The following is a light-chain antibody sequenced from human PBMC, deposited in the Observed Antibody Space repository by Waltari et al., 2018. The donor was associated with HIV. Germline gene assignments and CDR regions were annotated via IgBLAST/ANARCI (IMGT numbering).Light chain of an antibody. CDR3: LQIYRTPLT. CDR2: AAS. J-gene: IGKJ3*01. Sequence: IQMTQSPSSLSASVGATVTITCRASQDISMFLSWYQQKPGEAPKLLIHAASSLPTGAPARFRGRGSGTEFTLTISGLQPEDFATYFCLQIYRTPLTFGPGTKLDMK. CDR1: QDISMF. V-gene: IGKV1-39*01.